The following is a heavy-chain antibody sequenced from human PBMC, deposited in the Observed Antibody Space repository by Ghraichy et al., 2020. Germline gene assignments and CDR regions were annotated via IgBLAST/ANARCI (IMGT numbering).Heavy chain of an antibody. CDR3: ARQEDYAYYFDY. CDR2: IWYDGSDK. J-gene: IGHJ4*02. V-gene: IGHV3-33*01. CDR1: GFTFSSYG. Sequence: GESLNISCAASGFTFSSYGMHWVRQAPGKGLEWVALIWYDGSDKYYADSVKGRFTIFRDNSKNTLYLQMNSLRAEDTAVYYCARQEDYAYYFDYWGQGTLVTVSS. D-gene: IGHD4-17*01.